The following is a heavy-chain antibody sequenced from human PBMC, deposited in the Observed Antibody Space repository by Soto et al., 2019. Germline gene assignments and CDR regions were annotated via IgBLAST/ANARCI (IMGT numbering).Heavy chain of an antibody. V-gene: IGHV3-23*01. CDR2: ISGSGRIT. CDR3: VKERIELWLIDY. J-gene: IGHJ4*02. CDR1: GFSFGAYA. D-gene: IGHD2-15*01. Sequence: PGGSLRLSCVASGFSFGAYAMSWVRQSPGRGFEWVSTISGSGRITNYADFVKGRFTTSKDTSTNTLYLHMSSLTADDTAVYYCVKERIELWLIDYWSQGTLVTVSS.